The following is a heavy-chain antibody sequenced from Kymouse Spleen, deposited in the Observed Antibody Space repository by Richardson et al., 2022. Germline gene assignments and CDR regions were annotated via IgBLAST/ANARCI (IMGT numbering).Heavy chain of an antibody. D-gene: IGHD6-19*01. Sequence: QLQLQESGPGLVKPSETLSLTCTVSGGSISSSSYYWGWIRQPPGKGLEWIGSIYYSGSTYYNPSLKSRVTISVDTSKNQFSLKLSSVTAADTAVYYCARPCIAVAGTDYWGQGTLVTVSS. CDR3: ARPCIAVAGTDY. J-gene: IGHJ4*02. V-gene: IGHV4-39*01. CDR1: GGSISSSSYY. CDR2: IYYSGST.